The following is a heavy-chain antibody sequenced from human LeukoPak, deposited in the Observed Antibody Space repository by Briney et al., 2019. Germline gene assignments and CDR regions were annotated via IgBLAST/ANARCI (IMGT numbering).Heavy chain of an antibody. D-gene: IGHD3-9*01. V-gene: IGHV3-11*03. J-gene: IGHJ3*02. Sequence: GGSLRLSCAASGFTLSDYYMSWIRQAPGKGLEWVSYISSSSSYTNYADPVKGRFTISRDNAKNSLYLQMNSLRAEDTAVYYCATNYDILTGPPKDDAFDIWGQGTMVTVSS. CDR1: GFTLSDYY. CDR2: ISSSSSYT. CDR3: ATNYDILTGPPKDDAFDI.